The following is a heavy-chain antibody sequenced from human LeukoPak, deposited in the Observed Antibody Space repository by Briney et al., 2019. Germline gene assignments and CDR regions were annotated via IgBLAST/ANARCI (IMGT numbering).Heavy chain of an antibody. V-gene: IGHV1-3*01. Sequence: GASVTVSCKASGYTFTSYAMHWVRQAPGQRLEWMGWINAGNGNTKYSQEFQGRVTMTRSTSISTAYMELSSLTFEDTAVYYCTRSVRNGHIDYWGQGTLVTVSP. CDR1: GYTFTSYA. D-gene: IGHD2-21*01. J-gene: IGHJ4*02. CDR3: TRSVRNGHIDY. CDR2: INAGNGNT.